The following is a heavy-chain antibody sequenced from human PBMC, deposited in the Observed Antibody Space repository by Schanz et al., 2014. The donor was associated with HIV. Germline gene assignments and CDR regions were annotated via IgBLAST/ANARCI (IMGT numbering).Heavy chain of an antibody. Sequence: QVQLVQSGAEVMEPGASVKVSCKASGYTFTTYYMHWVRQARGQGLQWMGGIVPIFGTPNYAHNFQGGVTITAVESASTTYMELSGLTSGGTAVYYCASDPPQNGYNSLDYWGQGTLVTVSS. D-gene: IGHD5-12*01. V-gene: IGHV1-69*01. CDR2: IVPIFGTP. CDR3: ASDPPQNGYNSLDY. J-gene: IGHJ4*02. CDR1: GYTFTTYY.